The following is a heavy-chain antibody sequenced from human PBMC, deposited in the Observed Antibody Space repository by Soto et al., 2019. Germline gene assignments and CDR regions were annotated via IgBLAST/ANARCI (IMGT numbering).Heavy chain of an antibody. D-gene: IGHD2-2*01. CDR1: GYSFTSYW. V-gene: IGHV5-10-1*01. Sequence: PGESLKISCKGSGYSFTSYWISWVRQMPGKGLEWMGRIDPSDSYTNYSPSFQGHVTISADKSISTAYLQWSSLKASDTAMYYCAANFRYCSSTSCPVDYWGQGTLVTSPQ. CDR2: IDPSDSYT. CDR3: AANFRYCSSTSCPVDY. J-gene: IGHJ4*02.